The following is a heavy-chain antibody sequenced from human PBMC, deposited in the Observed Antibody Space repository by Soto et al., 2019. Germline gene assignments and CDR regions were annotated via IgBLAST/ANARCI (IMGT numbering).Heavy chain of an antibody. CDR2: IYYSGST. Sequence: PSETLSLPCPVSGGSISSYYWSWIRQPPGKGLEWIGYIYYSGSTNYNPSLKSRVTISVDTSKNQFSLKLSSVTAADTAVYYCARVGSIAAAGTSYYYYGMDVWGQGTTVTVSS. V-gene: IGHV4-59*01. CDR1: GGSISSYY. CDR3: ARVGSIAAAGTSYYYYGMDV. J-gene: IGHJ6*02. D-gene: IGHD6-13*01.